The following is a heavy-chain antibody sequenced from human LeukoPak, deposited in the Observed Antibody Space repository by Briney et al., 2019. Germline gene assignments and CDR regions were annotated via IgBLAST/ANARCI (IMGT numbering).Heavy chain of an antibody. CDR2: IWYDGRTK. CDR1: GFTFSKNG. CDR3: ARDFEYSSSTGVY. Sequence: PGRSLRLSCAASGFTFSKNGIHWVRQAPGKGMEWVAVIWYDGRTKYYADSVKGRFTISRDNSKNTLYLQMNSLRAEDTAVYYCARDFEYSSSTGVYWGQGTLVTVSS. J-gene: IGHJ4*02. V-gene: IGHV3-33*01. D-gene: IGHD5-12*01.